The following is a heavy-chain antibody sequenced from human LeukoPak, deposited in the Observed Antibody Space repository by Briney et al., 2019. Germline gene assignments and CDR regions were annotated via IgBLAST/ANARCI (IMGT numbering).Heavy chain of an antibody. J-gene: IGHJ4*02. V-gene: IGHV3-23*01. CDR3: AKGSSGSYYFDY. D-gene: IGHD1-26*01. Sequence: GGSLRLSCAASGFTFSSYAMSWVRQPPGKGLEWVSGISGSGDNTYYADSVKGRFTISRDNSKKTLYLQMNSLGAEDTAVYYCAKGSSGSYYFDYWGQGTLVTVSS. CDR2: ISGSGDNT. CDR1: GFTFSSYA.